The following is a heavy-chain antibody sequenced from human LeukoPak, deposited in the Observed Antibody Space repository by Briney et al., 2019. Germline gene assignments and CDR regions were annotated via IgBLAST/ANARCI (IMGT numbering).Heavy chain of an antibody. CDR3: AKDLGY. CDR1: GFTFSNFP. V-gene: IGHV3-23*01. J-gene: IGHJ4*02. CDR2: ISGSGDTT. Sequence: GGSLRLSCTASGFTFSNFPMSWVRQAPGKGLEWVSAISGSGDTTYYADSVKGRFTISRDNSKSTLYLQMNSLRAEDTALYYCAKDLGYWGQGTLVTVSS.